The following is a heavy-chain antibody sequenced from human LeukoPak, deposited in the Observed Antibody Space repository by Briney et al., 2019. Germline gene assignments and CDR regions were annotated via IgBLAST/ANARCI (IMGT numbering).Heavy chain of an antibody. CDR3: AREGWSGGSCYHDY. CDR1: GGSISSGSNY. J-gene: IGHJ4*02. CDR2: IHTSGST. V-gene: IGHV4-61*02. Sequence: SQTLSLTCSVSGGSISSGSNYWRWIRQPAGKGLEWIGRIHTSGSTNYNLSLKSRVTISGDTSKNQFSLKLSSVTAADTAVYYCAREGWSGGSCYHDYWGQGTLVTVSS. D-gene: IGHD2-15*01.